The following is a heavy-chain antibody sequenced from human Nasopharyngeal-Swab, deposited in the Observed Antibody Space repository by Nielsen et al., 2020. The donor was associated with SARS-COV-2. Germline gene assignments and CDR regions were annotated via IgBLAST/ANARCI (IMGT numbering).Heavy chain of an antibody. V-gene: IGHV1-69*13. CDR1: GGTFSSYA. Sequence: SVKVSCKASGGTFSSYAISWVRQAPGQGLEWMGGIIPIFGTPDYAQKFQDRVTITADEATSTAYMELSSLRSEDTAVYYCARSGYSNSDIDYWGQGTLVTVSS. CDR2: IIPIFGTP. D-gene: IGHD6-6*01. J-gene: IGHJ4*02. CDR3: ARSGYSNSDIDY.